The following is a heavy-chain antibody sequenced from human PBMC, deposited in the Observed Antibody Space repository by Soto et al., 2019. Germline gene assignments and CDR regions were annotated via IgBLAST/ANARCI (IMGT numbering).Heavy chain of an antibody. J-gene: IGHJ6*02. Sequence: PVASVSLSCAASGLTYDDYGLRWVHQAPGKGLEWVSGINWNGGSTRYADSVKGRFTISRYNAKNSLYLQMNSLRAEDTALYYCASGIVGATTYGMDVSGQGTTVTVSS. CDR2: INWNGGST. D-gene: IGHD1-26*01. CDR1: GLTYDDYG. CDR3: ASGIVGATTYGMDV. V-gene: IGHV3-20*04.